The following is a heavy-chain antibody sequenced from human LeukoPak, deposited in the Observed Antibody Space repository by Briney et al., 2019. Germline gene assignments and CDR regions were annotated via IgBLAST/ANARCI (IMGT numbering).Heavy chain of an antibody. CDR3: ARPGQTYYYYYMDV. CDR1: GFTFSHFG. Sequence: GTSLRLSCETSGFTFSHFGMHWVRQAPGKGLEWVAAIWSDATNQYYADSVKGRFTISRDNSKNTLYLQMNSLRAEDTAVYYCARPGQTYYYYYMDVWGKGTTVTVSS. V-gene: IGHV3-30*19. J-gene: IGHJ6*03. CDR2: IWSDATNQ. D-gene: IGHD3-10*01.